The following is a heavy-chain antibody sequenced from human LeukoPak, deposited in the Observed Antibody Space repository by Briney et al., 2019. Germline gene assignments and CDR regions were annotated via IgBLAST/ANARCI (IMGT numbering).Heavy chain of an antibody. Sequence: SETLSLTCTVSGFSITSDNYYWGWIRQPPGKGLEWIGTVHYTGSTSSNPSLKSRATISVDTSKNQCSLKLTSVAAADTAAYYCARHGVVGSKNVQHWGQGTLVTISS. J-gene: IGHJ1*01. D-gene: IGHD3-3*01. CDR3: ARHGVVGSKNVQH. CDR2: VHYTGST. V-gene: IGHV4-39*01. CDR1: GFSITSDNYY.